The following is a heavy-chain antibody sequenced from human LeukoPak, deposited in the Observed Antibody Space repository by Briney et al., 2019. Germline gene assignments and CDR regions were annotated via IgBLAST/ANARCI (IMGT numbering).Heavy chain of an antibody. CDR1: GFTFSSYS. CDR3: ARDRSQWELPFDY. J-gene: IGHJ4*02. Sequence: GGSLRLSCAPSGFTFSSYSMNWVRQAPGKGLEWVSSISSSSSYIYYADSVKGRFTISRDNAKNSLYLQMNSLRAEDTAVYYCARDRSQWELPFDYWGQGTLVTVSS. D-gene: IGHD1-26*01. CDR2: ISSSSSYI. V-gene: IGHV3-21*01.